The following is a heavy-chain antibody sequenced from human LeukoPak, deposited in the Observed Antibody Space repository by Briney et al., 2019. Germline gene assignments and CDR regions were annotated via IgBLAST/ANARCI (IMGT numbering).Heavy chain of an antibody. CDR2: MNPNSGNT. J-gene: IGHJ4*02. CDR1: GGTFSSYA. CDR3: ARDDIVVVPAAYDPPTEFDY. V-gene: IGHV1-8*02. D-gene: IGHD2-2*01. Sequence: ASVKVSCKASGGTFSSYAISWVRQAPGQGLEWMGWMNPNSGNTGYAQKFQGRVTMTRNTSISTAYMELSSLRSEDTAVYYCARDDIVVVPAAYDPPTEFDYWGQGTLVTVSS.